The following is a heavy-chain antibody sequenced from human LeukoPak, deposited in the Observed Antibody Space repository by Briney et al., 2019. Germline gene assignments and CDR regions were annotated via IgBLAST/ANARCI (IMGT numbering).Heavy chain of an antibody. V-gene: IGHV1-2*02. CDR1: GYTFTDYY. J-gene: IGHJ4*02. Sequence: ASVKVSCKASGYTFTDYYMHWMRQAPGQGLEWMGWIDPRSGGTNFARKFQGRVTMTRDTSISTAYMELSRLTSDDTAVYYCTSSDYTSSDYWGQGTLVTVSS. CDR2: IDPRSGGT. CDR3: TSSDYTSSDY. D-gene: IGHD2-2*02.